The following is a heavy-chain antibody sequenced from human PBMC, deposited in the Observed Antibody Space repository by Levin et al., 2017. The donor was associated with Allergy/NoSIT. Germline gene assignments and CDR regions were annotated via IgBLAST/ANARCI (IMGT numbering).Heavy chain of an antibody. D-gene: IGHD6-25*01. J-gene: IGHJ4*02. CDR2: MSDDGTTK. CDR3: TRLDY. V-gene: IGHV3-30*09. Sequence: GGSLGLSCAASGFSFSTYVFHWVRQAPGKGLEWVAVMSDDGTTKFYADSVKGRFAISRDNSKNTVYLHMKSLRTDDSAVYYCTRLDYWGRGTLVAVSS. CDR1: GFSFSTYV.